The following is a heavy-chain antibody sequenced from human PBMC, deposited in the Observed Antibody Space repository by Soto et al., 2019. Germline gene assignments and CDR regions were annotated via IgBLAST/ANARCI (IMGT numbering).Heavy chain of an antibody. CDR1: GFTFRSYC. V-gene: IGHV3-30*18. CDR3: AKDRGSSGWFSGYYCGVGV. Sequence: PGGSLRLSCAASGFTFRSYCIRLVRQAHGKRLEWVALISYDGSNKYYAAAVKGRFTISRDNSKNTLSLQVSSLRPEVSAVYYCAKDRGSSGWFSGYYCGVGVWGLRTPATVSS. CDR2: ISYDGSNK. D-gene: IGHD6-19*01. J-gene: IGHJ6*02.